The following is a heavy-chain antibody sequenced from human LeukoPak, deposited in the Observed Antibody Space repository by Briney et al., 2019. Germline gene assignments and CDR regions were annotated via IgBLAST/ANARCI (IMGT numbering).Heavy chain of an antibody. V-gene: IGHV4-4*02. CDR3: ARLLEGVAGTWGY. D-gene: IGHD6-19*01. CDR1: GGSISSSNW. J-gene: IGHJ4*02. Sequence: PSGTLSLTCAVSGGSISSSNWWSWVRQPPGKGLEWIGEIYHSGSTNYNPSLKSRVTISVDKSISTAYLQWSSLKASDTAMYYCARLLEGVAGTWGYWGQGTLVTVS. CDR2: IYHSGST.